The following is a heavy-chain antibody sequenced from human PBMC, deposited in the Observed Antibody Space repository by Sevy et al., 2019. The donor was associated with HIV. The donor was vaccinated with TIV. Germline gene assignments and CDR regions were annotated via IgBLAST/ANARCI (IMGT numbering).Heavy chain of an antibody. CDR2: ISGSGGST. D-gene: IGHD6-13*01. CDR3: ATDWIAAAGTYRPAEYFQH. V-gene: IGHV3-23*01. Sequence: GESLKISCAASGFTFSSYAMSWVRQAPGKGLEWVSAISGSGGSTYYADSVKGRFTISRDNSKNTLYLQMNSLRAEDTAVYYCATDWIAAAGTYRPAEYFQHWGQGTLVTVSS. CDR1: GFTFSSYA. J-gene: IGHJ1*01.